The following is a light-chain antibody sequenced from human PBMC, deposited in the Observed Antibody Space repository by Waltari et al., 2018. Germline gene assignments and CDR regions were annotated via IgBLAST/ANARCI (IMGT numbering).Light chain of an antibody. CDR1: QSLLHSSGYTF. J-gene: IGKJ1*01. CDR3: MQARQTPWT. V-gene: IGKV2-28*01. CDR2: LVS. Sequence: DIVMTQSPLSLPVSPGEPASISCRSSQSLLHSSGYTFLDWYLQKPGQSPQLLIYLVSKRAYAVPDRFSGSGSGTDFTLKISRVEAEDVGVYYCMQARQTPWTFGQGTKVEIK.